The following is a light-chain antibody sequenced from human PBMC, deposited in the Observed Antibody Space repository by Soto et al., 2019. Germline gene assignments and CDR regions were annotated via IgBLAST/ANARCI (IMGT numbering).Light chain of an antibody. CDR3: KSYAGSNTYV. J-gene: IGLJ1*01. Sequence: QSVLTQPPSASGSPGQSVTISCTGTKNDIGVYDFVSWYQHHPGKAPRLIIYEVVQRPSGVPDRFSGSKSGNTASLTVSGLQPADEADYFCKSYAGSNTYVFGSGTKLTVL. V-gene: IGLV2-8*01. CDR1: KNDIGVYDF. CDR2: EVV.